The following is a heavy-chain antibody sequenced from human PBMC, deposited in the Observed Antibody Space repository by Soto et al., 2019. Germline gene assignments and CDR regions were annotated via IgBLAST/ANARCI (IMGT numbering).Heavy chain of an antibody. CDR2: IFYSGTT. Sequence: SETLSLTCTVSGVSISGYYWSWIRQSPGKGLEFICYIFYSGTTNYNPSLKSRVTISIDTSKNQFSLKLSSVTAADTAVYYCASTNYDILTGYLGLDYWGQGTLVTVSS. CDR1: GVSISGYY. CDR3: ASTNYDILTGYLGLDY. D-gene: IGHD3-9*01. V-gene: IGHV4-59*12. J-gene: IGHJ4*02.